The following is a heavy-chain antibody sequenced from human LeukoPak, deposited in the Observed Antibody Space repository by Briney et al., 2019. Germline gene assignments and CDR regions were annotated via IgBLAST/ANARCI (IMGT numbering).Heavy chain of an antibody. CDR3: ARWEAVATGADY. V-gene: IGHV3-21*01. J-gene: IGHJ4*02. CDR2: ISSSSSSYI. CDR1: GFTFSSYS. D-gene: IGHD5-12*01. Sequence: GGSLRLSCAASGFTFSSYSMNWVRQAPGKGLEWVSSISSSSSSYIYYADSVKGRFTISRDNAKNSLYLQMNSLRAEDTAVYYCARWEAVATGADYWGQGTLVTVSS.